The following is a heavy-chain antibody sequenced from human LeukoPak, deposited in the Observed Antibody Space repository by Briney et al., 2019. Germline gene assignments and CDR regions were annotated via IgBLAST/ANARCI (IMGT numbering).Heavy chain of an antibody. CDR2: IYFIGST. Sequence: SETLSLTCTLSGGSLSSSSDYGGWIRQPPGRGLEWLGSIYFIGSTYYNPSLKSRVTISVDTSKNQFSLKLSSVTAADTAVYYCVRGVVAAAYYYYYMDVWGKGTTVTVSS. CDR1: GGSLSSSSDY. J-gene: IGHJ6*03. CDR3: VRGVVAAAYYYYYMDV. V-gene: IGHV4-39*01. D-gene: IGHD2-15*01.